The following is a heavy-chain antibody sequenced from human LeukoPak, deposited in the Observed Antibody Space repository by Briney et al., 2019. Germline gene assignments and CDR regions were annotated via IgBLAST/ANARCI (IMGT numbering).Heavy chain of an antibody. J-gene: IGHJ4*02. D-gene: IGHD2-2*01. CDR3: ARAGLIVVVPAASFDY. Sequence: GGSLRLSCAASGFTFSSYAMHWVRQAPGKGLEWVAAISGSGGSTYNADSVKGRFTISRDNSKNTLYLQMNSLRAEDTAVYYCARAGLIVVVPAASFDYWGQGTLVTVSS. CDR2: ISGSGGST. V-gene: IGHV3-23*01. CDR1: GFTFSSYA.